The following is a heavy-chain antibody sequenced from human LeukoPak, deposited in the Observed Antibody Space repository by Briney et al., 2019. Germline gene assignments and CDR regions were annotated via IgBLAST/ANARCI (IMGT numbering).Heavy chain of an antibody. V-gene: IGHV3-23*01. CDR1: GFTFSSYA. D-gene: IGHD2-15*01. J-gene: IGHJ5*02. CDR2: ISGSGGST. CDR3: AKSKVVVAATNWFDP. Sequence: GGSLRLSCAASGFTFSSYAMSWVRQAPGKGLEWVSAISGSGGSTYYADSVKGRFTISRDNSKNALYLQMNSLRAEDTAVYYCAKSKVVVAATNWFDPWGQGTLVTVSS.